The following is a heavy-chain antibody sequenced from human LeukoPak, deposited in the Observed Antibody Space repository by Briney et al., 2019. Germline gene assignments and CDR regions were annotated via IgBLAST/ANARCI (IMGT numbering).Heavy chain of an antibody. V-gene: IGHV3-21*01. Sequence: PGGSLRLSCAASGFTFSSYSMNWVRQAPGKGLEWVSSISSSSSYIYYADSVKGRSTISRDNAKNSLYLQMNSLRAEDTAVYYCARDRGDGYNIDFYFDYWGQGTLVTVSS. CDR2: ISSSSSYI. CDR3: ARDRGDGYNIDFYFDY. D-gene: IGHD5-24*01. CDR1: GFTFSSYS. J-gene: IGHJ4*02.